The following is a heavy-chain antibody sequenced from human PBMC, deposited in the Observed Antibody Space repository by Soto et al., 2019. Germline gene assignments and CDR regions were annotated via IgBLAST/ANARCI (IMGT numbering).Heavy chain of an antibody. Sequence: QVKLMESGGGVVQPGRSRRLSCAASGFTLSSYGMHWVRQAPGKGLEWVAFISPDGRNKDYADSVKGRFTISRDNSKKTLHLQMNSLRVEDTAVYYCVKPRSSLPWPPFDPWGHGTLVTVSS. CDR1: GFTLSSYG. V-gene: IGHV3-30*18. D-gene: IGHD2-2*01. CDR3: VKPRSSLPWPPFDP. J-gene: IGHJ5*02. CDR2: ISPDGRNK.